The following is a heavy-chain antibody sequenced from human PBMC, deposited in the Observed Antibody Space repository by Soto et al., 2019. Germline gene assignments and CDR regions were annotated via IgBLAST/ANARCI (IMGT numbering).Heavy chain of an antibody. V-gene: IGHV3-23*01. CDR1: GFTFSNYP. Sequence: PGGSLRLSCAASGFTFSNYPMSCVRQAPGKGLEWVSYISDSGGTTYYADSVKGRFTISRDNSKNTLYLQMNSLRAEDTAVYYCAKDPYCSSISCYAGNFYYWGQGALVTVSS. CDR2: ISDSGGTT. CDR3: AKDPYCSSISCYAGNFYY. D-gene: IGHD2-2*01. J-gene: IGHJ4*02.